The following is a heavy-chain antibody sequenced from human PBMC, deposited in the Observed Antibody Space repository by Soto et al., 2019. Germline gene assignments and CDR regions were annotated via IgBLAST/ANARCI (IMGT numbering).Heavy chain of an antibody. CDR2: IIPIFGTA. CDR1: GGTFSSYA. V-gene: IGHV1-69*13. CDR3: ASHYYDSSGYDY. D-gene: IGHD3-22*01. Sequence: SVTVSCKASGGTFSSYAISWVRQAPGQGLEWMGGIIPIFGTANYAQKFQGRVTITANESTSTAYMELSSLRSEDTAVYYCASHYYDSSGYDYWGQGTLVTVSS. J-gene: IGHJ4*02.